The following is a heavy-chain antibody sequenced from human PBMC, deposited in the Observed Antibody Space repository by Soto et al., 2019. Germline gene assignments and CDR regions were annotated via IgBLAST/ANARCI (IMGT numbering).Heavy chain of an antibody. D-gene: IGHD6-19*01. Sequence: GGSLRLSCAASGFTFSSYSMNWVRQAPGKGLEWVSSISSSSYIYYADSVKGRFTISRDNAKNSLYLQMNSLRAEDTAVYYCARDDAVAGANWFDPWGQGTLVTVSS. V-gene: IGHV3-21*01. J-gene: IGHJ5*02. CDR2: ISSSSYI. CDR3: ARDDAVAGANWFDP. CDR1: GFTFSSYS.